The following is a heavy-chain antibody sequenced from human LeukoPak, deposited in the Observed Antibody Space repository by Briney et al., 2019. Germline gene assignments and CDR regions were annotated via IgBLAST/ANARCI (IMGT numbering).Heavy chain of an antibody. CDR3: ANLRASLRYFDWLLGTRDAFDI. CDR1: GFTFSSYG. CDR2: ISYDGSNK. V-gene: IGHV3-30*18. D-gene: IGHD3-9*01. J-gene: IGHJ3*02. Sequence: GGSLRLSCAASGFTFSSYGMHWVRQAPGKGLEWVAVISYDGSNKYYADSVKGRFTISRDNSKNTLYLQMNSLRAEDTAVYYCANLRASLRYFDWLLGTRDAFDIWGQGTMVTVSS.